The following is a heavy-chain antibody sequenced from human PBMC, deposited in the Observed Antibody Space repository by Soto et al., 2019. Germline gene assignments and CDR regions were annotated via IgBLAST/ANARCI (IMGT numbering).Heavy chain of an antibody. D-gene: IGHD2-2*01. V-gene: IGHV3-23*01. Sequence: GGSLRLSCAVSGFTFSSHAMSWVRQAPGKGLECVSAITGSGDSTYYADSVKGRFTISRDNSKNTLYLRMNSLRAEDTAVYYCAKVRPLRDCTSTSCLGAFDIWGQGTMVTVSS. CDR2: ITGSGDST. CDR1: GFTFSSHA. CDR3: AKVRPLRDCTSTSCLGAFDI. J-gene: IGHJ3*02.